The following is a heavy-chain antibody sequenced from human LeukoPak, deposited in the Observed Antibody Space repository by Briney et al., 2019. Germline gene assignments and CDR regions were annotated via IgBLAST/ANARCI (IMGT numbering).Heavy chain of an antibody. D-gene: IGHD3-10*01. Sequence: ASVKVSCKASGYTFTGCYMHWVRQAPGQGLEWMGWINPNSGGTNYAQKFQGRVTMTRDTSISTAYMEPSRLRSDDTAVYYCARENGSGSMDWGQGTLVTVSS. CDR2: INPNSGGT. CDR3: ARENGSGSMD. J-gene: IGHJ4*02. CDR1: GYTFTGCY. V-gene: IGHV1-2*02.